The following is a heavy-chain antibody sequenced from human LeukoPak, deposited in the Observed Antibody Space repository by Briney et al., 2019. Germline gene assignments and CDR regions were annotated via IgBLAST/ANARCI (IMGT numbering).Heavy chain of an antibody. V-gene: IGHV4-59*01. Sequence: PSETLSLTCTVSGGSISSYYWSWIRQPPGKGLEWIGYIYYSGSTNYNPSLKSRVTISVDTSKNQFSLKLSSVTAADTAVYYCARAPTTYYDFRFDPWGQGTLVTVSS. CDR1: GGSISSYY. CDR3: ARAPTTYYDFRFDP. CDR2: IYYSGST. D-gene: IGHD3-3*01. J-gene: IGHJ5*02.